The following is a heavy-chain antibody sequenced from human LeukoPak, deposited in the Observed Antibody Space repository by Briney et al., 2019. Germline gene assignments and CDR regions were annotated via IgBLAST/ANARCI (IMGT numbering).Heavy chain of an antibody. CDR3: ARGSGSYSLNLDY. Sequence: GGSLRLSCSVSGFIFSSYSMNWVRQAPGKGLEWVSSISSSSAHISYADSVRGRFTISRDNAKNSLYLQMNSLRPEDSAMYYCARGSGSYSLNLDYWGQGTLVPVSS. V-gene: IGHV3-21*01. CDR1: GFIFSSYS. J-gene: IGHJ4*02. D-gene: IGHD1-26*01. CDR2: ISSSSAHI.